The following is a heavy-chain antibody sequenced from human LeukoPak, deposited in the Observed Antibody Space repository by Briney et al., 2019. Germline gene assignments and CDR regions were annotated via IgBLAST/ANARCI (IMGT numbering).Heavy chain of an antibody. CDR1: GVSISSSSYY. CDR2: IYYSGST. CDR3: AGPNYYDSSGYAFDI. J-gene: IGHJ3*02. V-gene: IGHV4-39*01. D-gene: IGHD3-22*01. Sequence: SETLSLTCTVSGVSISSSSYYWGWLRQPPGKGLEWIGSIYYSGSTYYNPPLKSRVTISVDTSKNQFSLKLSSVTAADTAVYYCAGPNYYDSSGYAFDIWGQGTMVTVSS.